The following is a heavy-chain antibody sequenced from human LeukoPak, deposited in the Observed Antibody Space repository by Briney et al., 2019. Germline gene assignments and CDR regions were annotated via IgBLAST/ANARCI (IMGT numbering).Heavy chain of an antibody. V-gene: IGHV4-34*01. CDR2: INHSGST. D-gene: IGHD3-10*01. CDR3: ATSLWFGDDY. CDR1: GGSFSGYY. Sequence: SETLSLTCAVYGGSFSGYYWSWIRQPPGEGLEWIGEINHSGSTNYSPSLKSRVTISVDTSKNQFSLKLSSVTAADTAVYYCATSLWFGDDYWGQGTLVTVSS. J-gene: IGHJ4*02.